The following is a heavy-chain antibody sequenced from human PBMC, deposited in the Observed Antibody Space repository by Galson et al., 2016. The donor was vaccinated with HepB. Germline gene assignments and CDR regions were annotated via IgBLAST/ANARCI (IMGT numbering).Heavy chain of an antibody. CDR2: IDPSGSNT. CDR3: ARLGRVTSSQSYFYGMDV. Sequence: QSGAEVKKPGESLRISCKASGYSFSSYWITWVRQMPGKGLEWMGTIDPSGSNTKYSPSFHGHVTILVDKSIGTAYLQWSSLKASDTAMYYCARLGRVTSSQSYFYGMDVWGQGTTVTVSS. CDR1: GYSFSSYW. J-gene: IGHJ6*02. V-gene: IGHV5-10-1*01. D-gene: IGHD2-21*02.